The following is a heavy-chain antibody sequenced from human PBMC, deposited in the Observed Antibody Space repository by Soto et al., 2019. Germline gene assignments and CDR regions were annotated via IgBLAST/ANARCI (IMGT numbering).Heavy chain of an antibody. CDR2: IYYSGST. CDR1: GGSISSGDYY. J-gene: IGHJ3*02. V-gene: IGHV4-30-4*01. D-gene: IGHD1-26*01. CDR3: ARTVGATTSGSFDI. Sequence: QVQLQESGPGLVKPSQTLSLTCTVSGGSISSGDYYWSWIRQPPGKGLEWIGYIYYSGSTYYNPSLKSRVTISVDTSKNLFSLKLSSVTAADTAVYYCARTVGATTSGSFDIWGQGTMVTVSA.